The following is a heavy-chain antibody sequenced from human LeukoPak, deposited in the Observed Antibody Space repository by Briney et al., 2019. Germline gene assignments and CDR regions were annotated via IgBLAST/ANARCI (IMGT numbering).Heavy chain of an antibody. CDR2: INPNSGGT. V-gene: IGHV1-2*02. Sequence: GASVKVSCKASGYTFTGYYMHWARQAPGQGLEWMGWINPNSGGTNYAQKFQGRVTMTRDTSISTAYMELSRLRSDDTAVYYCARGVVVVVPAAIQFDPWGQGTLVTVSS. D-gene: IGHD2-2*01. CDR3: ARGVVVVVPAAIQFDP. CDR1: GYTFTGYY. J-gene: IGHJ5*02.